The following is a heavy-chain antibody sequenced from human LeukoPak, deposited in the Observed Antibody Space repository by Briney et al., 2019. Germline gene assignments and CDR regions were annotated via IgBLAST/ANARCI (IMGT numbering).Heavy chain of an antibody. V-gene: IGHV5-51*01. CDR1: GYIFTYNW. CDR2: IYPLDFQT. J-gene: IGHJ4*02. Sequence: GESLRISCQVSGYIFTYNWIGWVRQKPGKGLEWMAVIYPLDFQTVYSPSFQGQVTISADTSINTAYLQWSSLKASDRATYYCVRHVSARHWIYFDYWGQGTLVTVSS. D-gene: IGHD2-2*03. CDR3: VRHVSARHWIYFDY.